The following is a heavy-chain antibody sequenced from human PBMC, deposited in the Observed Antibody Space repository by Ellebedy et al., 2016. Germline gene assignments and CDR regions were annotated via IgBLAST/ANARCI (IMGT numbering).Heavy chain of an antibody. CDR3: ARSPYGSGSYNDY. CDR1: GGSISSYY. CDR2: IYTSGST. V-gene: IGHV4-4*07. D-gene: IGHD3-10*01. J-gene: IGHJ4*02. Sequence: SETLSLXXTVSGGSISSYYWSWIRQPAGKGLEWIGRIYTSGSTNYNPSLKSRVTISVDTSKNQFSLKLSSVTAADTAVYYCARSPYGSGSYNDYWGQGTLVTVSS.